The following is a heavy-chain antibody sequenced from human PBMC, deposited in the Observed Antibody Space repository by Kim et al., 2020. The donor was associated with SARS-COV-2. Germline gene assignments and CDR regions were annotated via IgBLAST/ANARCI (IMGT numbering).Heavy chain of an antibody. CDR1: GGSISSGCYY. CDR2: IYYSGST. D-gene: IGHD7-27*01. V-gene: IGHV4-31*03. J-gene: IGHJ2*01. CDR3: AREGELGSPHNWYFDL. Sequence: SETLSLTCTVSGGSISSGCYYWSWIRQHPGKGLEWIGYIYYSGSTYYNPSLKSRVTISVDTSKNQFSLKLSSVTAADTAVYYCAREGELGSPHNWYFDLWGRGTLVTVSS.